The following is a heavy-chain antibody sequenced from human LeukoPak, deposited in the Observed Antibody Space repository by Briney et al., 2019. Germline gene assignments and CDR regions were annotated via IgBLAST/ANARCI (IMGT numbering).Heavy chain of an antibody. Sequence: GGSLRLSCAASGFTFSTYWMHWVRQAPGKGLVWVSRINSDGSSTIYAGSVKGRFTISRDNAKNTLYLQMNSLRAEDTAVYYCARVLEGDTPDYWGQGTLVTVSS. D-gene: IGHD1-26*01. CDR3: ARVLEGDTPDY. V-gene: IGHV3-74*01. J-gene: IGHJ4*02. CDR1: GFTFSTYW. CDR2: INSDGSST.